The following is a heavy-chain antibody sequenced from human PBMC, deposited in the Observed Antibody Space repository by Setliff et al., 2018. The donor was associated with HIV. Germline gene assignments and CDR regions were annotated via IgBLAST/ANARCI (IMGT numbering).Heavy chain of an antibody. CDR1: GFTFSSYA. CDR2: ISGSGGST. CDR3: ARVMIGYSGYDAFDY. J-gene: IGHJ4*02. V-gene: IGHV3-23*01. Sequence: GGSLRLSCAGSGFTFSSYAMSWVRQAPGKGLEWVSAISGSGGSTYYADSVKGRFTISRDNSKNTLYLQMNSLRAEDTAVYYCARVMIGYSGYDAFDYWGQGTLVTVSS. D-gene: IGHD5-12*01.